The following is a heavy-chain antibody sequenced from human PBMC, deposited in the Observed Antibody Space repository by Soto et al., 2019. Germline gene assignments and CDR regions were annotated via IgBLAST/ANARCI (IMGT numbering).Heavy chain of an antibody. CDR2: ISGRDDST. CDR1: GFTFSNYA. D-gene: IGHD3-10*01. J-gene: IGHJ4*02. Sequence: EVQLLESGGGLVQPGGSLRLSCAASGFTFSNYAMSWVRQAPGKGLEWVSGISGRDDSTYYADSVKGRFTISRDNSKNTLYLQMNSLRAEDTAVFYCARVKGGSLARNYIDYWGQGNLVTVSS. V-gene: IGHV3-23*01. CDR3: ARVKGGSLARNYIDY.